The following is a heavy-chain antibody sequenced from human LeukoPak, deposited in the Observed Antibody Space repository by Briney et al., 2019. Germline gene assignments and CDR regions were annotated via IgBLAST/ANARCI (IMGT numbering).Heavy chain of an antibody. CDR1: GFTFSSYR. CDR2: IKLDGSEK. V-gene: IGHV3-7*03. J-gene: IGHJ4*02. CDR3: TRGQTTVTN. Sequence: PGGSLTLSCAASGFTFSSYRMSWVRQAPGKGLARVANIKLDGSEKCYVDSVKGRFTIYRDNANNSLYLQMNSLRAEDTAVYYCTRGQTTVTNWGQGTLVTVSS. D-gene: IGHD4-17*01.